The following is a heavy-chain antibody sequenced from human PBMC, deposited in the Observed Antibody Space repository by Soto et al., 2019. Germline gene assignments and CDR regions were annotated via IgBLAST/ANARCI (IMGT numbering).Heavy chain of an antibody. CDR2: ISGSSSGT. V-gene: IGHV3-23*01. D-gene: IGHD1-7*01. J-gene: IGHJ6*04. CDR3: AKDRSENFWVYYYAMDV. Sequence: GGSLRLSCEASGFNFGAYAMSWVRQAPGKGLEWVSGISGSSSGTYYTDSVKGRFTISRDNSKNTVYLQMNSLRGEDTAVYYCAKDRSENFWVYYYAMDVWGEGTAVTVSS. CDR1: GFNFGAYA.